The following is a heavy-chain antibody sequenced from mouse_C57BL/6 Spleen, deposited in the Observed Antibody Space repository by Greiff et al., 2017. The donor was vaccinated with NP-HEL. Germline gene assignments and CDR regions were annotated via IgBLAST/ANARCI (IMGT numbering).Heavy chain of an antibody. CDR1: GYAFSSYW. CDR3: TRSDYDYDEAY. V-gene: IGHV1-80*01. J-gene: IGHJ3*01. CDR2: IYPGDGDT. Sequence: VQLQQSGAELVKPGASVKISCKASGYAFSSYWMNWVKQRPGKGLEWIGQIYPGDGDTNYNGKFKGKATLTADKSSSTAYMQLRSLTSEDSAVYFCTRSDYDYDEAYWGQGTLVTVSA. D-gene: IGHD2-4*01.